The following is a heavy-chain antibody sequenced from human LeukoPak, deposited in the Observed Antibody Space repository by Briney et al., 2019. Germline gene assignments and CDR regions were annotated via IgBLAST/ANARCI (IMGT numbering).Heavy chain of an antibody. CDR1: GGSSSSGSHY. J-gene: IGHJ6*03. CDR2: VYSSGST. Sequence: PSETLSLTCTVSGGSSSSGSHYWTWIRQPAGKGLEYIGRVYSSGSTDSNPSLRSRLTMSVDTSKNQLSLKLTSVTAADTAVYYCARLGRFGALLPYYYYMDVWGKGTTVTVSS. CDR3: ARLGRFGALLPYYYYMDV. V-gene: IGHV4-61*02. D-gene: IGHD3-10*01.